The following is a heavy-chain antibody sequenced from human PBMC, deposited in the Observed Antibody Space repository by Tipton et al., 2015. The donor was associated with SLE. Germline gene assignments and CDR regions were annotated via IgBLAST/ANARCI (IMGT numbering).Heavy chain of an antibody. J-gene: IGHJ6*02. Sequence: SLRLSCAASGFTFSSHWMYWVRQAPGKGLVWASRISRDGSNTYYADSVEGRFTISRDNAKNTLYLQMHSLRVDDTAVYYCGRGVYSEGSVGMGVWGQGTTVTVSS. CDR1: GFTFSSHW. D-gene: IGHD3-22*01. CDR3: GRGVYSEGSVGMGV. V-gene: IGHV3-74*01. CDR2: ISRDGSNT.